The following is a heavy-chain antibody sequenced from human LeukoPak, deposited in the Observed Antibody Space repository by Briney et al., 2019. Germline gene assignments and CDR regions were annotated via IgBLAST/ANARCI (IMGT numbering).Heavy chain of an antibody. D-gene: IGHD2/OR15-2a*01. J-gene: IGHJ4*02. CDR1: GNYW. CDR3: VSFYETY. V-gene: IGHV3-74*01. CDR2: INSDGSWT. Sequence: GGSLRLSCAASGNYWMHWVRQVPGKGLVWVSHINSDGSWTSYADSVRGRFTISKDNAKNTVYLQMNSLRAEDTAVYYCVSFYETYWGRGTLVTISS.